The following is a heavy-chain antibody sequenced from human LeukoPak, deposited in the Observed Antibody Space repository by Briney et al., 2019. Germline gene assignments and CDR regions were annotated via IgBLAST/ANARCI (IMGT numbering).Heavy chain of an antibody. CDR3: AKDRGDSGYDSYYFDY. V-gene: IGHV3-23*01. CDR1: GFTFSSYA. Sequence: GGSLRLSCAASGFTFSSYAMSWVRQAPGKGLEWVSAISGSGGSTYYADSVKGRFTISRDNSKNTLYLQMNSLRAEDTAVYYCAKDRGDSGYDSYYFDYWGQGTLVTVSS. J-gene: IGHJ4*02. D-gene: IGHD5-12*01. CDR2: ISGSGGST.